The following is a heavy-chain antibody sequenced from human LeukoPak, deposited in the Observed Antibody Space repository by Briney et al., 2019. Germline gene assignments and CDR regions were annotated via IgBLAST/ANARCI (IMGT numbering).Heavy chain of an antibody. J-gene: IGHJ4*02. Sequence: SETLSLTCSVSGGSISTYYWSWIRQTPGKGLEWIGYVYDIGTTNYNPSLKGRVTISSDTSKNQFSLNLRSVNASDTAIYYRARHGGSLGYFDYWGQGTLVTVSS. D-gene: IGHD1-26*01. CDR3: ARHGGSLGYFDY. V-gene: IGHV4-59*08. CDR1: GGSISTYY. CDR2: VYDIGTT.